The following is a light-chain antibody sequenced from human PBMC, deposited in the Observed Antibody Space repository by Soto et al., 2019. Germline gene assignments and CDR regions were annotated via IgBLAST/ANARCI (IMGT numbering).Light chain of an antibody. V-gene: IGKV2-28*01. CDR2: LGS. CDR3: MQALQTPYT. CDR1: QSLLHSNGYNY. Sequence: DIVMTQSPLSLPVTPGEPASISCRSSQSLLHSNGYNYLDWYLQKPGQSPQLLIYLGSNRASGDPDMFSGSGSGTDFTLKISRVEADDVGVYYCMQALQTPYTFGQGTKLEIK. J-gene: IGKJ2*01.